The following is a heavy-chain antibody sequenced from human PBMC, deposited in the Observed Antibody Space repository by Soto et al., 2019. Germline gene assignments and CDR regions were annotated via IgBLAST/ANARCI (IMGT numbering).Heavy chain of an antibody. CDR1: GGSIDNEDYY. CDR2: IYYSGRT. D-gene: IGHD6-6*01. Sequence: QVQPQESGPGLVKPSQTLSLTCTVSGGSIDNEDYYWNWIRQSPGKGLEWLGYIYYSGRTYYNPSLKGRVTMSVDTSKNQFSLKVQSVTAADTAVYYCARQKSSSSDGFDSWGQGAQVTVSS. V-gene: IGHV4-30-4*01. J-gene: IGHJ4*02. CDR3: ARQKSSSSDGFDS.